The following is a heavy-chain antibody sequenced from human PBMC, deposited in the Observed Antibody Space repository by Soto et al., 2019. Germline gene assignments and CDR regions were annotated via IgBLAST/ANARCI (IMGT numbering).Heavy chain of an antibody. V-gene: IGHV1-46*01. CDR3: ARDPPYYYDSSGYERRAFDI. D-gene: IGHD3-22*01. CDR1: GYTFTSYY. CDR2: INPSGGST. Sequence: ASVKVSCKASGYTFTSYYMHWVRQAPGQGLEWMGIINPSGGSTSYAQKFQGRVTMTRDTSTSTVYMELSSLRSEDTAVYYCARDPPYYYDSSGYERRAFDIWGQGTMVTVSS. J-gene: IGHJ3*02.